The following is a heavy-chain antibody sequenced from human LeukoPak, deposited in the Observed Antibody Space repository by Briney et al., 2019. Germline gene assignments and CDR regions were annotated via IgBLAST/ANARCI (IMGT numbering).Heavy chain of an antibody. V-gene: IGHV3-30*03. CDR3: AREEIGYCSGGSCYYFDY. Sequence: GGSLRLSCAASGFTFSSYWMSWVRQAPGKGLEWVAVISYDGSNKYYADSVKGRFTISRDNSKNTLYLQMNSLRAEDTAVYYCAREEIGYCSGGSCYYFDYWGQGTLVTVSS. D-gene: IGHD2-15*01. CDR2: ISYDGSNK. CDR1: GFTFSSYW. J-gene: IGHJ4*02.